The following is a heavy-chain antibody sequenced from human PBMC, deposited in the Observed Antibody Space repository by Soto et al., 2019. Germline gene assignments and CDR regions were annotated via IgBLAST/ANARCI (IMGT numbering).Heavy chain of an antibody. Sequence: ASVKVSCKASGYTFTSYDINWVRQATGQGLEWMGWMNPNSGNTGYAQKFQGRVTMTRNTSISTAYMELSSLRSEDTAVYYCARGLPLVVAATLGSDWFDPWGQGTLVTVSS. CDR2: MNPNSGNT. CDR1: GYTFTSYD. CDR3: ARGLPLVVAATLGSDWFDP. J-gene: IGHJ5*02. D-gene: IGHD2-15*01. V-gene: IGHV1-8*01.